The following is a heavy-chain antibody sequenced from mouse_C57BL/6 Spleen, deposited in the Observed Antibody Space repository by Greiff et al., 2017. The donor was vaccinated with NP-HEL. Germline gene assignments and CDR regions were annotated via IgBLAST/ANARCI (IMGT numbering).Heavy chain of an antibody. J-gene: IGHJ4*01. CDR2: ISSGGSYT. CDR3: ARQREDY. CDR1: GFTFSSYG. Sequence: EVKVVESGGDLVKPGGSLKLSCAASGFTFSSYGMSWVRQTPDKRLEWVATISSGGSYTYYPDSVKGRFTISRDNAKNTLYLQMSSLKSEDTAMYYCARQREDYWGQGTSVTVSS. V-gene: IGHV5-6*01.